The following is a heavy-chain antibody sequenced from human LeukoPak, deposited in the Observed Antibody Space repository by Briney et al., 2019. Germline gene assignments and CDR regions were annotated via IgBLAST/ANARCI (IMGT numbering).Heavy chain of an antibody. Sequence: GGSLRLSCAASGFTLSSYWMHWVRQVPGKGLEWVSAISGSGGSTYYADSVKGRFTISRDNSKNTLYLQMNSLRAEDTAVYYCAKDSDYDFWSGYCFDYWGQGTLVTVSS. CDR2: ISGSGGST. D-gene: IGHD3-3*01. J-gene: IGHJ4*02. V-gene: IGHV3-23*01. CDR3: AKDSDYDFWSGYCFDY. CDR1: GFTLSSYW.